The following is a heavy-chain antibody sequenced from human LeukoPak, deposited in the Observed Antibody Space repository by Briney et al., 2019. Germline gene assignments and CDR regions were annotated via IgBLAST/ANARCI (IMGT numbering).Heavy chain of an antibody. CDR3: SRESGAFCPFRR. CDR1: GGSISNTSR. J-gene: IGHJ4*02. Sequence: PSETLSLSCDVSGGSISNTSRWSGVRQPPGQGLEWIGEVSLAGQTNYNPSLNGRVTMSLDESSNQLSLKLTSVTAADTAIYYCSRESGAFCPFRRGGMGNLVIVPS. CDR2: VSLAGQT. V-gene: IGHV4-4*02. D-gene: IGHD1-26*01.